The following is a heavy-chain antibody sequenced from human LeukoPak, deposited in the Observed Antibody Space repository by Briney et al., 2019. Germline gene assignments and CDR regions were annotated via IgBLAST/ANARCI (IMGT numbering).Heavy chain of an antibody. CDR2: IYYSGST. D-gene: IGHD3-16*02. J-gene: IGHJ4*02. CDR1: GGSISSYY. V-gene: IGHV4-59*08. CDR3: ARYYYDYVWGSYRPLYYFDY. Sequence: PSETLSLTCTVSGGSISSYYWSWIRQPPGKGLEWIGYIYYSGSTNYNPSLKSRVTISVDTSKNQFSLKLSSVTAADTAVYYCARYYYDYVWGSYRPLYYFDYWGQGTLVTVSS.